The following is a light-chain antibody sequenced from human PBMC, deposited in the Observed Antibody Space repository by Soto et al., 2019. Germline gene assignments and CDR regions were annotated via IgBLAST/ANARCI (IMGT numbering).Light chain of an antibody. V-gene: IGLV2-14*01. CDR2: EVT. Sequence: QSALAQPASVSASPGQSVTISCAGTSSDVGGYNYVSWYQQRPGRAPKLMIYEVTYRPSGVSNRFSGSKSGNTASLTISGLEAEDEADYYCSSYTTGRTLDFGNATKATGL. CDR1: SSDVGGYNY. CDR3: SSYTTGRTLD. J-gene: IGLJ1*01.